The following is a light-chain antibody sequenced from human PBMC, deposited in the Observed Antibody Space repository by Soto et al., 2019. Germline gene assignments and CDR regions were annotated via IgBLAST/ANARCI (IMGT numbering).Light chain of an antibody. V-gene: IGLV2-14*01. CDR1: SSDVGGYNY. J-gene: IGLJ2*01. CDR3: SSYTSSSDVV. Sequence: QSALTQPASVSGSPGQSITISCTGTSSDVGGYNYVSWYQQHQGKAPKLLTYEVSNRPSGVSNRFSGSKSGNTASLTISGLQAECEADYYCSSYTSSSDVVFGGGTTLTVL. CDR2: EVS.